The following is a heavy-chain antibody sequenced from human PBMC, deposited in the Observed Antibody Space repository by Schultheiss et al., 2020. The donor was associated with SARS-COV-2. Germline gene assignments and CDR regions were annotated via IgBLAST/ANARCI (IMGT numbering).Heavy chain of an antibody. V-gene: IGHV4-61*02. Sequence: SETLSLTCAVSGYSISSGYYWSWIRQPAGKGLEWIGRIYTSGSTNYNPSLKSRVTISVDTSKNQFSLKLSSVTAADTAVYYCARGGSGYYYVYFDYWGQGTLVTVSS. J-gene: IGHJ4*02. D-gene: IGHD3-22*01. CDR2: IYTSGST. CDR3: ARGGSGYYYVYFDY. CDR1: GYSISSGYY.